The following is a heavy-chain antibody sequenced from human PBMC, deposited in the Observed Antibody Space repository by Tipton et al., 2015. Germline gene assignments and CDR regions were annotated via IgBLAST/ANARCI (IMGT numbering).Heavy chain of an antibody. J-gene: IGHJ4*02. D-gene: IGHD3-22*01. V-gene: IGHV3-64D*08. CDR2: ITTNGYST. CDR1: GFTFSTYG. CDR3: VKDGYYYDSGGYSPLDY. Sequence: SLRLSCAASGFTFSTYGMNWVRQAPGKGLEYVSAITTNGYSTYYADSVRGRFTISRDNSKNTLYLQMSSLRAEDTAVYYCVKDGYYYDSGGYSPLDYWGQGTLVTVSS.